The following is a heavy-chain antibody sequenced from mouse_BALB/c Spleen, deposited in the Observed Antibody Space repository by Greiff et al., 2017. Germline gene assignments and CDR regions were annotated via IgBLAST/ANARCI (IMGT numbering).Heavy chain of an antibody. V-gene: IGHV2-9*02. CDR2: IWAGGST. CDR3: AREGNGNYDY. Sequence: VQRVESGPGLVAPSQSLSITCTVSGFSLTSYGVHWVRQPPGKGLEWLGVIWAGGSTNYNSALMSRLSISKDNSKSQVFLKMNSLQTDDTAMYYCAREGNGNYDYWGQGTTLTVSS. CDR1: GFSLTSYG. J-gene: IGHJ2*01. D-gene: IGHD2-1*01.